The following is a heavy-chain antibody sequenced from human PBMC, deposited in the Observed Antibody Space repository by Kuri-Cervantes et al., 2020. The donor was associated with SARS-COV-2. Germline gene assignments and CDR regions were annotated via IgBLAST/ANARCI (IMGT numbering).Heavy chain of an antibody. Sequence: GESLKISCAASGFTFSSYATHWVRQAPGKGLEWVSYISSSSTIYYADSVKGRFTISRDNAKNSLYLQMNSLRAEDTAVYYCARGLGYCSGGSCYSRSSSDYWGQGTLVTDSS. CDR3: ARGLGYCSGGSCYSRSSSDY. CDR1: GFTFSSYA. CDR2: ISSSSTI. J-gene: IGHJ4*02. V-gene: IGHV3-48*01. D-gene: IGHD2-15*01.